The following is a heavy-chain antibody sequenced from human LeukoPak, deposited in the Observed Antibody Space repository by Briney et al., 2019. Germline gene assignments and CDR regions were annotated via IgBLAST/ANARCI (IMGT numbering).Heavy chain of an antibody. V-gene: IGHV1-18*01. D-gene: IGHD6-19*01. CDR1: GYDFTSVG. CDR2: ISPYNGNT. J-gene: IGHJ4*02. Sequence: GASVKVSCKASGYDFTSVGITWVRRAPGQGLDWMGWISPYNGNTRYAQKFQGRVAMTTDTSTTTAYMELRGLRFNDTAVYCCARAGSGSGWYFDYWGQGTLVTVSS. CDR3: ARAGSGSGWYFDY.